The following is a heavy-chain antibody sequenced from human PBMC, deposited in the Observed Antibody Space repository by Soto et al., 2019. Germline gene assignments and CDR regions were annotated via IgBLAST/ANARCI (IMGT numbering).Heavy chain of an antibody. Sequence: QVQLQESGPGLVKPSETLSLTCTVSGGSISRYFWSWIRQPPGKGLEWIGYISDSGSTKYHPSLRSRVTISVDTSKNQFSLKLRSVTAADTAVYYCARTVSGYYFDHWGQGSLVTVSS. CDR2: ISDSGST. CDR3: ARTVSGYYFDH. V-gene: IGHV4-59*01. CDR1: GGSISRYF. D-gene: IGHD3-22*01. J-gene: IGHJ4*02.